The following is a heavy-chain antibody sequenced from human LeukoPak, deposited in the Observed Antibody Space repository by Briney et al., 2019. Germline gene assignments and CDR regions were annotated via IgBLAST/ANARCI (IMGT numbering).Heavy chain of an antibody. D-gene: IGHD1-26*01. Sequence: SETLSLTCTVSGGSISSSSYYWGWIRQSPGKGLEWIGSIYYSGSTYYNPSLKSRVSISVDTSKNQFSPKVSSVTAADTAVYYCARNSGSAPGNFDYWGQGTLVTVSS. CDR1: GGSISSSSYY. J-gene: IGHJ4*02. CDR3: ARNSGSAPGNFDY. CDR2: IYYSGST. V-gene: IGHV4-39*01.